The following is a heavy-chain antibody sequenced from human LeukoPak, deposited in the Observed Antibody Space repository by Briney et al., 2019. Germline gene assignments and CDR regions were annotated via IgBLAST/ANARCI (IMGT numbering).Heavy chain of an antibody. CDR3: AAGSTTCNSCGWFDP. J-gene: IGHJ5*02. Sequence: PGGSLRLSCAASGFTFITFSMNWVRQAPGKGLEWVSSISTTGTYIYYADSVRGRFTISRDNAKNSLYLQMNSLRDEDTAVYYCAAGSTTCNSCGWFDPWGQGTLVTVSS. V-gene: IGHV3-21*01. D-gene: IGHD2-2*01. CDR1: GFTFITFS. CDR2: ISTTGTYI.